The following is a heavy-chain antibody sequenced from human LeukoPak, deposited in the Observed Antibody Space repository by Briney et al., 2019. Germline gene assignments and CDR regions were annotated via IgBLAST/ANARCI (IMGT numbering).Heavy chain of an antibody. Sequence: ASVKVSCKASGYTFTTYAIHWVRQAPGQRLEWMGWISTYNDDRKYSPKFQGTVTITTDTSASTAYLELSSLRSEDTAVYYCARDRSSFSYAFDIWGQGTMVTVSS. CDR3: ARDRSSFSYAFDI. CDR1: GYTFTTYA. V-gene: IGHV1-3*04. J-gene: IGHJ3*02. CDR2: ISTYNDDR. D-gene: IGHD6-6*01.